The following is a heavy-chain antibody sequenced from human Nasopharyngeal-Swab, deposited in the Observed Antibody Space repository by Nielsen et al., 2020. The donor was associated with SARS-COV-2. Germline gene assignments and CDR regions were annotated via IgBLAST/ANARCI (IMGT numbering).Heavy chain of an antibody. V-gene: IGHV4-59*08. CDR3: ARRETIVGSFDY. D-gene: IGHD1-26*01. CDR2: IYYSGST. Sequence: SETLSLTCPVSGGSISSYYWTWIRPSPGKGLEWIGYIYYSGSTAYNPSPKGRVTISVDTSKNQFSLKLNSVTAADTAVYYCARRETIVGSFDYWGQGTLVTVSS. J-gene: IGHJ4*02. CDR1: GGSISSYY.